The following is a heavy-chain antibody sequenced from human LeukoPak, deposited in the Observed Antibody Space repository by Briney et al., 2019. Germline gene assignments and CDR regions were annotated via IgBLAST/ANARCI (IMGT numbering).Heavy chain of an antibody. D-gene: IGHD1-14*01. V-gene: IGHV3-21*01. Sequence: GGSLRLACAASGFTFSSYSMNWVRQAPGKGLEWVSSISTSSSYIHYADSVKGRFTISRDNAKNSLYLQMNSLRAEDTAVYYCARGTLNIPGEHGAFDYWGQGTLVTVSS. CDR1: GFTFSSYS. CDR2: ISTSSSYI. J-gene: IGHJ4*02. CDR3: ARGTLNIPGEHGAFDY.